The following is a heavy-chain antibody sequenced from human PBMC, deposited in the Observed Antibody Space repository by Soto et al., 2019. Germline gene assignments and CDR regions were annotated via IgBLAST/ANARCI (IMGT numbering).Heavy chain of an antibody. J-gene: IGHJ5*02. Sequence: QVQLVQSGAEVKKPGASVKVSCKASGYTFTSYYMHWVRQAPGQGLEWMGIINPSGGSTSYAQKFQGRVTMTRDTCTSTVYMELSSLRSEDTAVYYCARELYRLELRAVYNWFAPWGQGTLVTVSS. D-gene: IGHD1-7*01. V-gene: IGHV1-46*01. CDR2: INPSGGST. CDR3: ARELYRLELRAVYNWFAP. CDR1: GYTFTSYY.